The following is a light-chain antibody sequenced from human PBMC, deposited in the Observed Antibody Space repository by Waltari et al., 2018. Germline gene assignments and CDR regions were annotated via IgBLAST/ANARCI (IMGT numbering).Light chain of an antibody. CDR1: QRVSTN. CDR3: HQYNNWWT. CDR2: GVS. V-gene: IGKV3D-15*01. J-gene: IGKJ1*01. Sequence: ETVLTQSPATLSVSPGERVTFSHRASQRVSTNLAWYQQHPGQAPGPLIYGVSTRATGIPGRFSGSGSGTEFTLTINTLQSEDFAVYYCHQYNNWWTFGQGTKVEIK.